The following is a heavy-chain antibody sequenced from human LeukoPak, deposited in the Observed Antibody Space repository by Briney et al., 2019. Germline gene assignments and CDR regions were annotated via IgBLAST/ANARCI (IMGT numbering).Heavy chain of an antibody. Sequence: GGSLRLSCAASGFTFSSYGMSWVRQAPGKGLEWVSAISGSGGSTYYADSVKGRFTISRDNSKNTLYLQMNSLRAEDTAVYYCARFLRRGTFDYWGQGTLVTVSP. CDR3: ARFLRRGTFDY. CDR2: ISGSGGST. J-gene: IGHJ4*02. CDR1: GFTFSSYG. V-gene: IGHV3-23*01. D-gene: IGHD3-3*01.